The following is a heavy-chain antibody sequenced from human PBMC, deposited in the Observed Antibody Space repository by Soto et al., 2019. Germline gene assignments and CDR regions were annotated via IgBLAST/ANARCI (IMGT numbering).Heavy chain of an antibody. D-gene: IGHD1-26*01. J-gene: IGHJ4*02. Sequence: QVQLQESGPGLVKPSQTLSLTCTVSGGSISSGGYDWSWIRQHPWKGLEWIGYSYYSGSTYYNPSLKSRVTISVDTSNNDSSLNLVFVTAADTAVYYCARAPTSTIVGATVFDYWGQGTLVTVS. CDR1: GGSISSGGYD. CDR2: SYYSGST. CDR3: ARAPTSTIVGATVFDY. V-gene: IGHV4-31*03.